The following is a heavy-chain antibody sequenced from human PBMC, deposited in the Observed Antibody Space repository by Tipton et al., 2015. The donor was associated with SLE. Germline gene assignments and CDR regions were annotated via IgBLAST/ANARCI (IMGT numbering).Heavy chain of an antibody. CDR3: ARHPRGVWYFDL. CDR1: GCSISSYY. CDR2: IYYSGST. J-gene: IGHJ2*01. Sequence: TLSLTCTFSGCSISSYYWSWNRQPPGKGLEWIGYIYYSGSTNYNPSLKSRVTISVDTSKKQFSLKLSSVTAADTAVYYCARHPRGVWYFDLWGRGTLVTVSS. V-gene: IGHV4-59*08. D-gene: IGHD3-10*01.